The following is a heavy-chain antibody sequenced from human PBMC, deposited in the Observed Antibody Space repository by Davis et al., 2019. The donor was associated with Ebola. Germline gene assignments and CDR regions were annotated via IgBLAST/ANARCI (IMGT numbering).Heavy chain of an antibody. Sequence: MPSETLSLTCTVSGGSISSSSYYWGWIRQPPGKGLEWIGSIYYSGSTYYNPSLKSRVTISVDTSKNQFSLKLSSVTAADTAVYYCARTRFTIFGVVDCMDVWGQGTTVTVSS. CDR3: ARTRFTIFGVVDCMDV. CDR1: GGSISSSSYY. D-gene: IGHD3-3*01. V-gene: IGHV4-39*01. CDR2: IYYSGST. J-gene: IGHJ6*02.